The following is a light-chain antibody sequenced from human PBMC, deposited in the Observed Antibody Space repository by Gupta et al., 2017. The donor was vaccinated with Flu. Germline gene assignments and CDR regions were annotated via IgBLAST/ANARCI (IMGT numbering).Light chain of an antibody. CDR3: LQAHHVSLT. CDR1: QDITND. J-gene: IGKJ1*01. CDR2: AAS. V-gene: IGKV1-6*01. Sequence: ALQMTPSPSSLSASVGDRVTITCRASQDITNDLGWYQQKPGKAPKLLIDAASTLQSGVPSRGSGSGFGTDFALTISRLQPEDFAIYDCLQAHHVSLTFGQGTQVEI.